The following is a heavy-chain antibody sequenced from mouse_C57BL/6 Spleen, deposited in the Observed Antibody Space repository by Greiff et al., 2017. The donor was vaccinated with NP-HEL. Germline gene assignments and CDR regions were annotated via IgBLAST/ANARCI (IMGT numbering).Heavy chain of an antibody. Sequence: QVQLQQSGPELVKPGASVKISCKASGYAFSSSWMNWVKQRPGKGLEWIGRIYPGDGDTNYNGKFKGKATLTADKSSSTAYMQLSSLTSEDSAVYFCAKSVYDGYCHGFDYWGQGTTLTVSS. V-gene: IGHV1-82*01. D-gene: IGHD2-3*01. CDR3: AKSVYDGYCHGFDY. J-gene: IGHJ2*01. CDR2: IYPGDGDT. CDR1: GYAFSSSW.